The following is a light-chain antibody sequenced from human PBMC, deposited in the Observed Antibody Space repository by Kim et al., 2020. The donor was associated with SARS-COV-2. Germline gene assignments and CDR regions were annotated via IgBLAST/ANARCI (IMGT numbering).Light chain of an antibody. J-gene: IGKJ2*01. CDR3: QQAADFPWT. V-gene: IGKV1-12*02. CDR1: QGINTW. Sequence: DIQMTQSPSSVYASVGDTVNITCRASQGINTWLAWYQQTPGKAPKLLIYASSILQSGVPSRFSGSGSATHFTLTISSLQPEDFATYFCQQAADFPWTFGQGTKLEI. CDR2: ASS.